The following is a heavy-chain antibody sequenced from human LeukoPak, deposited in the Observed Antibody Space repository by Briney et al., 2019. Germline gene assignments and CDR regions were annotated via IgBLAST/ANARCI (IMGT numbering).Heavy chain of an antibody. V-gene: IGHV5-51*01. D-gene: IGHD3-10*01. CDR2: IYPGDSDT. CDR3: ARQEWDGSGRPILTVFDY. J-gene: IGHJ4*02. CDR1: GYSFTSYW. Sequence: GESLKISCKGSGYSFTSYWIGWVRQMPGKGLEWMGIIYPGDSDTRYSPSFQGQVTISADKSISTAYLQWSSLKASDTAMYYCARQEWDGSGRPILTVFDYWGQGTLVTVSS.